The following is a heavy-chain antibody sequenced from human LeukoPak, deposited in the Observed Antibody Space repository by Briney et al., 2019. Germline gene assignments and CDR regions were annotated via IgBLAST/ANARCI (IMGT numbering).Heavy chain of an antibody. J-gene: IGHJ5*02. CDR2: ISYSGRT. V-gene: IGHV4-39*01. D-gene: IGHD1-14*01. CDR1: GGSISGNSYY. Sequence: SETLSLTCTVSGGSISGNSYYWGWIRQPPGKGLEWIGSISYSGRTYYNPSLESRVTISVDASKNQFSLELNSVTAADTAVYYCARDQQYHRPAGWFDPWGQGTLVTVSS. CDR3: ARDQQYHRPAGWFDP.